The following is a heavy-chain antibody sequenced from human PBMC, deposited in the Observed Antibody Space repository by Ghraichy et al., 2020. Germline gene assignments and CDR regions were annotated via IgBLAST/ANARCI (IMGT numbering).Heavy chain of an antibody. CDR1: GFTFSSYP. D-gene: IGHD1-1*01. J-gene: IGHJ4*02. Sequence: GGSLRLSCAASGFTFSSYPMTWVRQAPGRGLEWVSAISGSGDSTKVADSVKGRFTISRDNSKNTLYLQMHSLRDEDTAVYYCARDWKADYWGQGTLVTVSS. V-gene: IGHV3-23*01. CDR3: ARDWKADY. CDR2: ISGSGDST.